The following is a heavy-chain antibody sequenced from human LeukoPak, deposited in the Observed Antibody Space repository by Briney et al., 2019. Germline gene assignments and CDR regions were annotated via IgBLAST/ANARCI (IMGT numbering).Heavy chain of an antibody. CDR1: GYSFSTYW. CDR3: ARRSGWTFDY. CDR2: IYPGDSDT. Sequence: GESLMISSKGSGYSFSTYWIGWVRQMPGKGLEWMGIIYPGDSDTRYSPSFQGQVTISADKSISTAYLQWSSLKASDTAMYYCARRSGWTFDYWGQGLLVTVSS. J-gene: IGHJ4*02. D-gene: IGHD6-19*01. V-gene: IGHV5-51*01.